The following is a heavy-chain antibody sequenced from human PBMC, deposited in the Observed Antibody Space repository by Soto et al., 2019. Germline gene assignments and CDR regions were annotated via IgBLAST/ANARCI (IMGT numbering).Heavy chain of an antibody. J-gene: IGHJ6*02. CDR2: ISSSGSTI. Sequence: PGGSLRLSCAASGFTFSSYEMNWVRQAPGKGLEWVSYISSSGSTIYYADSVKGRFTISRDNAKNSLYLQMNSLRAEDTAVYYCARVRFLEWFVYYGMDVWGQGTTVTVSS. CDR3: ARVRFLEWFVYYGMDV. D-gene: IGHD3-3*01. V-gene: IGHV3-48*03. CDR1: GFTFSSYE.